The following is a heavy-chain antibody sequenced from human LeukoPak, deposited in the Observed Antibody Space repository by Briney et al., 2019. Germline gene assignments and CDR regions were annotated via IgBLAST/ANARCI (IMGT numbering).Heavy chain of an antibody. Sequence: GASVKVSCKASGYTFTRYHIHWMRQAPGQGLEWMGIINPSGGNTGYAQKFQGRVTMTRDTSTSTAYMELSRLRSDDTAVYYCAREPVLLWFGELLSIAEPGFDPWGQGTLVTVSS. CDR3: AREPVLLWFGELLSIAEPGFDP. V-gene: IGHV1-46*01. J-gene: IGHJ5*02. CDR1: GYTFTRYH. D-gene: IGHD3-10*01. CDR2: INPSGGNT.